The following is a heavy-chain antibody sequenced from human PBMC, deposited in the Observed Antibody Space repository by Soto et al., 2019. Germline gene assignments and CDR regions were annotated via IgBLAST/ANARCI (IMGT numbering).Heavy chain of an antibody. Sequence: VGSLRLSGAASGFTFTRYSMNWVRQAPGKGLEWVSSISSSTNYIYYGDSMKGRFTISRDNAKNSLYLEMNSLRAEDTAVYYCARESEDLTSNFDYWGQGTLVTVSS. CDR2: ISSSTNYI. CDR3: ARESEDLTSNFDY. J-gene: IGHJ4*02. CDR1: GFTFTRYS. V-gene: IGHV3-21*06.